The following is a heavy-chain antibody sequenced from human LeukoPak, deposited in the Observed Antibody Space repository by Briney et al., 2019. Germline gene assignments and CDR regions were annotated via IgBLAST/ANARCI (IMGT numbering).Heavy chain of an antibody. CDR2: IYPGDSDT. Sequence: GESLRISCKGSGYNFTIYWIAWVRQMPGKGLEWMGIIYPGDSDTRYSPSFQGQVTISADKSISTAYLQWSSLKASDTAMYYCARLPLNYPRASPLGYWGQGTLVTVSS. J-gene: IGHJ4*02. D-gene: IGHD1-7*01. CDR1: GYNFTIYW. CDR3: ARLPLNYPRASPLGY. V-gene: IGHV5-51*01.